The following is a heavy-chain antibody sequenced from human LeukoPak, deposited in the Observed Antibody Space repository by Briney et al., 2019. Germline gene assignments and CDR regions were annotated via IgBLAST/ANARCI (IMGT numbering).Heavy chain of an antibody. V-gene: IGHV3-64D*06. CDR1: GFTFSSYA. CDR2: ISSNGGRT. D-gene: IGHD6-13*01. Sequence: PGGALRLSCSASGFTFSSYAMHWVRQAPGKGLEYVSAISSNGGRTYYADSVKGRLTISRDNSKNTLYLQMSSLRAEDTAVYYCVRSWYYYYYGMDVWGKGTTVTVSS. CDR3: VRSWYYYYYGMDV. J-gene: IGHJ6*04.